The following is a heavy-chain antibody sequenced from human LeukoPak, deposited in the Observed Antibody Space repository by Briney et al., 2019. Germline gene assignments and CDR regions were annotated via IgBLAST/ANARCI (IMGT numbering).Heavy chain of an antibody. CDR2: ISAYNGNT. D-gene: IGHD4-17*01. V-gene: IGHV1-18*01. Sequence: ASVKVSCKASGYTFTSYGISWVRQAPGQGLEWMGWISAYNGNTNYAQKLQGRVTMTTDTSTSTAYMELRSLRSDDTAVYYCARNGILDYGDYDDYYYYGMDVWGQGTTVTVSS. CDR3: ARNGILDYGDYDDYYYYGMDV. J-gene: IGHJ6*02. CDR1: GYTFTSYG.